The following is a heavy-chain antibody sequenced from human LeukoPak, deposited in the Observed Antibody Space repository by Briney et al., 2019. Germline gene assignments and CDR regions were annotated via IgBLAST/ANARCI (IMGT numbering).Heavy chain of an antibody. D-gene: IGHD3-10*01. CDR1: GGSISSYY. CDR3: ARDSPRLLWFGEPHYCYYMDV. Sequence: PSETLSLTCTVSGGSISSYYWSWIRQPAGKGLEWIGRIYTSGSTNYNPSLKSRVTMSVDTSKNQFSLKLSSVTAADTAVYYCARDSPRLLWFGEPHYCYYMDVWGKGTTVTVSS. J-gene: IGHJ6*03. V-gene: IGHV4-4*07. CDR2: IYTSGST.